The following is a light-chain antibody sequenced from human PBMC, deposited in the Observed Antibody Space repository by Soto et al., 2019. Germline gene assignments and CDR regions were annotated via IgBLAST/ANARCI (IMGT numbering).Light chain of an antibody. Sequence: QPVLTQPASASGTPGQWVTISCSGSSSNIGSNYVYWYQQFPGSAPKLLIYTNDQRPSGVPDRFSGSKSGTSASLAISGPRSEDEADYYCAAWDDSLSAVVFGGGTKLTVL. J-gene: IGLJ2*01. CDR2: TND. CDR1: SSNIGSNY. V-gene: IGLV1-47*01. CDR3: AAWDDSLSAVV.